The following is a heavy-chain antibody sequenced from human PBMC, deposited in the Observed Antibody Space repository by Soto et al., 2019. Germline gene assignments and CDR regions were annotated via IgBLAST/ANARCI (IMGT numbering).Heavy chain of an antibody. Sequence: SETLSLTCTVSGGSISSGDYYWSWIRQPPGKGLEWIGYIYYSGSTYYNPSLKSRVTISVDTSKNQFSLKLNSVTAADTAVYYCARTYLGYSSTWYPARYFDYWGQGTLVTVSS. J-gene: IGHJ4*02. CDR3: ARTYLGYSSTWYPARYFDY. CDR1: GGSISSGDYY. D-gene: IGHD6-13*01. CDR2: IYYSGST. V-gene: IGHV4-30-4*01.